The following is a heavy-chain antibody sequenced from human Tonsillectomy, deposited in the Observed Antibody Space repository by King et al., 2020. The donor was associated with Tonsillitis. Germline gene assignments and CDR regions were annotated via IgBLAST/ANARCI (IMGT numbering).Heavy chain of an antibody. Sequence: QLVQSGGGVVQPGRSLRLSCAASGFTFSSYGMHWVRQAPGKGLEWVAFIGYDGSHKYYADSVKGRFTISRDSSKNTLYLQMNSLSADDTAVYYCARNTYYYDTGGGPWDYWGQGTLVTVSS. CDR2: IGYDGSHK. V-gene: IGHV3-33*01. J-gene: IGHJ4*02. D-gene: IGHD3-22*01. CDR3: ARNTYYYDTGGGPWDY. CDR1: GFTFSSYG.